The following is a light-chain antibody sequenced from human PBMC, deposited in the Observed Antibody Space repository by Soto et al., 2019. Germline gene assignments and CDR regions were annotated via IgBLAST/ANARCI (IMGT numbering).Light chain of an antibody. CDR1: QSVSANY. Sequence: EIVLTQSPGTLSLSPGESATLSCRASQSVSANYLAWYQQKPGQAPRLLIYGASSRATGIPDRFSGSGSETDFTLTISRLEPEDCAVYYCQQYGSSPFTFGQGTKLEIK. CDR2: GAS. V-gene: IGKV3-20*01. J-gene: IGKJ2*01. CDR3: QQYGSSPFT.